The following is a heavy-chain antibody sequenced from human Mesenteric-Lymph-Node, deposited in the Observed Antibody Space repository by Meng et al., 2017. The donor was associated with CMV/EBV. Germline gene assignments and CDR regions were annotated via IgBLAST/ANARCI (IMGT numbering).Heavy chain of an antibody. J-gene: IGHJ4*02. CDR2: ISWNSGSI. CDR1: GFTFDDYA. CDR3: AGYCSSTSCYTGNDY. Sequence: SLKISCVASGFTFDDYAMHWVRQAPGKGLEWVSGISWNSGSIGYADSVKGRFTISRDNAKNSLYLQMNSLRAEDTALYYCAGYCSSTSCYTGNDYWGQGTLVTVSS. V-gene: IGHV3-9*01. D-gene: IGHD2-2*02.